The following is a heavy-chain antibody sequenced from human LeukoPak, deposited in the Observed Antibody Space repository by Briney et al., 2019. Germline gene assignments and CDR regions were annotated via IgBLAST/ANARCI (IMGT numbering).Heavy chain of an antibody. CDR3: ARGTHDFWSGYYHMDV. CDR1: GGSISSGSYY. J-gene: IGHJ6*03. D-gene: IGHD3-3*01. Sequence: SETLSLTCSVSGGSISSGSYYWSWIRQPAGKGLEWIGRIYTSGSTNYNPSLKSRVTISVDTSKNQFSLKLSSVTAADTAVYYCARGTHDFWSGYYHMDVWGKGTTVTVSS. CDR2: IYTSGST. V-gene: IGHV4-61*02.